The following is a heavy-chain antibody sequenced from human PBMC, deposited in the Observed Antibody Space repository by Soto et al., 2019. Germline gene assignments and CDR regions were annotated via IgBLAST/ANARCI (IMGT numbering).Heavy chain of an antibody. CDR1: GFTFSSYG. J-gene: IGHJ4*02. CDR3: AKDLAYEGDGWFYYFDY. V-gene: IGHV3-30*18. Sequence: QVQLVESGGGVVQPGRSLRLSCAASGFTFSSYGMHWVRQAPGKGLEWVAVISYDGSNKYYADSVKGRFTISRDNSKNTLYLQMNSLRAEDTAVYYCAKDLAYEGDGWFYYFDYWGQGTLVTVSS. D-gene: IGHD6-19*01. CDR2: ISYDGSNK.